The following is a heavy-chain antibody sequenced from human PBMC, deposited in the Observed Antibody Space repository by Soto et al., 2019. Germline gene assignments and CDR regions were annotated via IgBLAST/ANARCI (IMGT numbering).Heavy chain of an antibody. D-gene: IGHD4-17*01. J-gene: IGHJ3*02. CDR2: IVVGSGNT. V-gene: IGHV1-58*01. CDR3: AAEGPTVRDAFDI. Sequence: QMQLVQSGPEVKKPGTSVKVSCKASGFTFTSSAVQWVRQARGQRLEWIGWIVVGSGNTNYAQKFQERVTITRYMSTSTAYMELSSLRSEDTAVYYCAAEGPTVRDAFDIWGQGTMVTVSS. CDR1: GFTFTSSA.